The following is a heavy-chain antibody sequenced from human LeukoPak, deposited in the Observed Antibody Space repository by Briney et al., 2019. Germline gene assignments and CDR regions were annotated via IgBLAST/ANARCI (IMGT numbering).Heavy chain of an antibody. Sequence: GGSLRLSCAASGFTFSSYWMSWVRQAPGKGLEWEANIKQDGSEKYYVDSVKGRFTISRDNAKNSLYLQMNSLRAEDTAVYYCARLRLPYDAFDIWSQGTMVTVSS. V-gene: IGHV3-7*01. CDR2: IKQDGSEK. CDR1: GFTFSSYW. CDR3: ARLRLPYDAFDI. J-gene: IGHJ3*02. D-gene: IGHD2-15*01.